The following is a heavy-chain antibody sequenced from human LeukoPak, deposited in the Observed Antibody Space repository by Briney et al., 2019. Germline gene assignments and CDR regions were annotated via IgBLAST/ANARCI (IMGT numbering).Heavy chain of an antibody. J-gene: IGHJ4*02. CDR1: GLMFSNYA. CDR2: ITRSGDTT. D-gene: IGHD3-16*01. CDR3: HGGYVYALENVVY. Sequence: GGSLRLSCAASGLMFSNYAMRWVRLSPGKGLEWVAAITRSGDTTHYADSVKGRFTTSRDNAKNTVYLQMTGLTVEDSGVYYCHGGYVYALENVVYWGQGTLVTVSS. V-gene: IGHV3-23*01.